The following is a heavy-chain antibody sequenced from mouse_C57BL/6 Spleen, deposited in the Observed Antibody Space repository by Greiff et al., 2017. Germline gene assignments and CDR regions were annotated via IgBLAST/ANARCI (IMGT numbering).Heavy chain of an antibody. CDR2: ISSGGSYT. CDR3: ARLDSNYTWFAY. CDR1: GFTFSSYG. J-gene: IGHJ3*01. V-gene: IGHV5-6*01. D-gene: IGHD2-5*01. Sequence: EVQLVESGGDLVKPGGSLKLSCAASGFTFSSYGMSWVRQTPDKRLEWVATISSGGSYTYYPDSVKGRFTISRDNAKNTLYLQMSSLKSEDTAMYYCARLDSNYTWFAYWGQGTLVTVSA.